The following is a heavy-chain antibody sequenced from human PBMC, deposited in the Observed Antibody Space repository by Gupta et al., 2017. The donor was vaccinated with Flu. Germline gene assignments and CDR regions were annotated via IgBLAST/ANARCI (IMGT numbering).Heavy chain of an antibody. CDR3: ARLQWGGYYYYGMDV. Sequence: QAPGKGLEWVSYISSSSSTIYYADSVKGRFTISRDNAKNSLYLQMNSLRAEDTAVYYCARLQWGGYYYYGMDVWGQGTTVTVSS. V-gene: IGHV3-48*01. CDR2: ISSSSSTI. J-gene: IGHJ6*02. D-gene: IGHD4-4*01.